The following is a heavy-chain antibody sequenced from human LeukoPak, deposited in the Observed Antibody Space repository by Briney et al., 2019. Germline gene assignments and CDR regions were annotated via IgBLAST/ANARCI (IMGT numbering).Heavy chain of an antibody. D-gene: IGHD3-10*01. Sequence: GESLKISCKGSGYSFTSYWIGWVRQMPGKGLEWMGVIYPGDSDTGYSPSFQGQVTISADKSISTAYLQWSRLKASDTAMYFCARQRNYYGWVALDWFHPWGQGTLVTVSS. CDR1: GYSFTSYW. CDR2: IYPGDSDT. V-gene: IGHV5-51*01. J-gene: IGHJ5*02. CDR3: ARQRNYYGWVALDWFHP.